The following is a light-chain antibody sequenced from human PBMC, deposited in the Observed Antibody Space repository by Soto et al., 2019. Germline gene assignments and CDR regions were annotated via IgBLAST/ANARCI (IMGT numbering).Light chain of an antibody. V-gene: IGKV3-20*01. Sequence: EIALTQFPGTLSLSPGERATLSCRASQNVSSTYLAWYQQRPGQAPRLLIYAASTRATGIPDRFSGSGSGTDFTLTISSLEPEDFAVYYCQKYGSSPPFSFGPGTKVDIK. CDR1: QNVSSTY. CDR2: AAS. CDR3: QKYGSSPPFS. J-gene: IGKJ3*01.